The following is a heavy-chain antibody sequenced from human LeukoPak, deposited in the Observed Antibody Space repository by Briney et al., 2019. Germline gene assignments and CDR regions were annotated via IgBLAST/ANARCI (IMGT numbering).Heavy chain of an antibody. Sequence: SETLSLTCTVSGDSIRNYYWSWIRQPPGKGLEWIAFIHTNGDTNYNPSLKTRATISVDMSKNQFSLRLGSVTAADTGVYYCARHAADYYYMDVWGQGTTVTVSS. J-gene: IGHJ6*03. V-gene: IGHV4-4*09. CDR1: GDSIRNYY. CDR3: ARHAADYYYMDV. D-gene: IGHD6-25*01. CDR2: IHTNGDT.